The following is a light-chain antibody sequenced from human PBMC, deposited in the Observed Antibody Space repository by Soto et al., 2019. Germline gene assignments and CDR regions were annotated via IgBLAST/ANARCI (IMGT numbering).Light chain of an antibody. CDR1: QSVTSTY. J-gene: IGKJ1*01. CDR2: GAS. V-gene: IGKV3-20*01. CDR3: HQYGYSLWT. Sequence: ESVLTQSPGTLSLSPGERATLSCRASQSVTSTYLAWYQHKPGQAPRLLIYGASSRATGIPDRFSGSGSGTDFTLTISRLEPEDFALYYCHQYGYSLWTFGQGTKVDIK.